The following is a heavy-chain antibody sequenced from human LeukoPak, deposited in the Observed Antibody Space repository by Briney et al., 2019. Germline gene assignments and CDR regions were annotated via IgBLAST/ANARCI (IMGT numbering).Heavy chain of an antibody. J-gene: IGHJ4*02. Sequence: GGSLRLSCAASGFTFSSYAMSWVDQAPGKGLEWVSDISDSGASTYYADSVKGRFTVSRDNSKNTLYLQMNSLRAEDTATYYCAKLRYSGYGPGDYSGQGTLVTVSS. CDR1: GFTFSSYA. CDR2: ISDSGAST. D-gene: IGHD5-12*01. CDR3: AKLRYSGYGPGDY. V-gene: IGHV3-23*01.